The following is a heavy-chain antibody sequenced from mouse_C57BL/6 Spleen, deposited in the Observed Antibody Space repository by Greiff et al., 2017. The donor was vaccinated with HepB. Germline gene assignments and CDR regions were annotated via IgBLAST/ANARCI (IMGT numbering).Heavy chain of an antibody. J-gene: IGHJ3*01. CDR1: GFTFSDAW. Sequence: EVQGVESGGGLVQPGGSMKLSCAASGFTFSDAWMDWVRQSPEKGLEWVAEIRNKANNHATYYAESVKGRFTISRDDSKSSVYLQMNSLRAEDTGIYYCTPGAKGAWFAYWGQGTLVTVSA. V-gene: IGHV6-6*01. CDR2: IRNKANNHAT. CDR3: TPGAKGAWFAY. D-gene: IGHD1-1*01.